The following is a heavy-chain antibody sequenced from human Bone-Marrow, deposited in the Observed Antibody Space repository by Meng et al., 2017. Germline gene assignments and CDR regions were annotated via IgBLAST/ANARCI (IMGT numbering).Heavy chain of an antibody. CDR1: GCSISSGGYY. J-gene: IGHJ4*02. V-gene: IGHV4-31*01. Sequence: QQHSGDCPLQPSYHLSLPCTVSGCSISSGGYYWSWIRQHPGKGLEWIWYIYYSGSTYYNPSLKSLVTISVDTSKNQFSLKLSSVTAADTAVYYCAREASPEYYFDYWGQGTLVTVSS. CDR2: IYYSGST. D-gene: IGHD1-14*01. CDR3: AREASPEYYFDY.